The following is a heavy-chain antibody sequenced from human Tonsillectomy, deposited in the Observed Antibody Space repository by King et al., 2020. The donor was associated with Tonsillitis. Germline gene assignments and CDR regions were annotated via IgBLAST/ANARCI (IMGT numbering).Heavy chain of an antibody. V-gene: IGHV1-18*04. J-gene: IGHJ6*02. Sequence: VQLVESGAEVKKPGASVKVSCKASGNTFTSYGISWVRQAPGQGLEWMGWISAYNGNTNYAQKFQGRVTMTTDTSTSTAYMELRSLRSDDTAVYYCARDGVVASTSLFYHYKGMDVWGQGTTVTVSS. CDR1: GNTFTSYG. CDR2: ISAYNGNT. D-gene: IGHD3-22*01. CDR3: ARDGVVASTSLFYHYKGMDV.